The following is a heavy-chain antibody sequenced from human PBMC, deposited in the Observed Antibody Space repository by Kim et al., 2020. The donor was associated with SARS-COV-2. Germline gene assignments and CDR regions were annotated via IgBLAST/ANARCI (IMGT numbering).Heavy chain of an antibody. D-gene: IGHD3-22*01. V-gene: IGHV3-33*01. CDR3: ARWGYDSSGYSDYYGMDV. J-gene: IGHJ6*02. Sequence: GGSLRLSCAASGFTFSSYGMHWVRQAPGKGLEWVAVIWYDGSNKYYADSVKGRFTISRDNSKNTLYLQMNSLRAEDTAVYYCARWGYDSSGYSDYYGMDVWGQGTTVTVSS. CDR1: GFTFSSYG. CDR2: IWYDGSNK.